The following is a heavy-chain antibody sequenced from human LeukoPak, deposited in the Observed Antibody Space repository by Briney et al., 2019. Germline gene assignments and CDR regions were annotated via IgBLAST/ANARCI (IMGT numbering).Heavy chain of an antibody. V-gene: IGHV4-39*01. CDR2: IYYSGST. D-gene: IGHD3-16*02. J-gene: IGHJ4*02. Sequence: SETLSLTCTVSGGSISSSSYYWGWIRQPPGKGLEWIGSIYYSGSTYYNPSLKSRVTISVDTSKNQFSLKLSSVTAADTAVYYCARPGDYVWGCYRPTLYFDYWGQGTLVTVSS. CDR3: ARPGDYVWGCYRPTLYFDY. CDR1: GGSISSSSYY.